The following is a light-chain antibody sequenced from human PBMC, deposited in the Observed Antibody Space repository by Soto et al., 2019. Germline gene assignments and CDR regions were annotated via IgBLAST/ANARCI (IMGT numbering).Light chain of an antibody. V-gene: IGKV3-15*01. J-gene: IGKJ3*01. CDR1: QSVSSN. Sequence: ETVMTQSPPTLSVSPGERPTLSCRASQSVSSNLAWYQQKPGQAPRLLIYDASTRATGIPARFSGSGSGTEFTLPITSLQSEDFAVYYCQQYNTWPLTFGPGTKVDIK. CDR2: DAS. CDR3: QQYNTWPLT.